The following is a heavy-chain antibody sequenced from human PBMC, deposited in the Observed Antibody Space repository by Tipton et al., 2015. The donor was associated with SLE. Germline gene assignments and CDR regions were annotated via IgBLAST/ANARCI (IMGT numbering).Heavy chain of an antibody. D-gene: IGHD3-16*01. CDR2: VSFGGTT. Sequence: TLSLTCSVSGDSITRISYYWGWIRQPPGRSLEWIGSVSFGGTTYYNPSLESRVTISIDTSKNQFSLNLRSVTAADTGVYYCARDWGGKLSYYYYYMDVWGRGTTVTVSS. V-gene: IGHV4-39*07. J-gene: IGHJ6*03. CDR1: GDSITRISYY. CDR3: ARDWGGKLSYYYYYMDV.